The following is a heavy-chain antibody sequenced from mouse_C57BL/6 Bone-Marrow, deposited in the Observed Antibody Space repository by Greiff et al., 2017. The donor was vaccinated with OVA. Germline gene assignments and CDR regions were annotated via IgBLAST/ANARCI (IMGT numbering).Heavy chain of an antibody. CDR2: IHPNSGST. CDR1: GYTFTSYW. J-gene: IGHJ1*03. V-gene: IGHV1-64*01. CDR3: AGDYGRWYFDD. Sequence: QVQLKQPGAELVKPGASVKLSCKASGYTFTSYWMHWVKQRPGQGLEWIGMIHPNSGSTNYNEKFKSKATLTVDKSSSTAYMQLSSLTSEDSAVYYCAGDYGRWYFDDWGTGTTLTVSS. D-gene: IGHD1-1*01.